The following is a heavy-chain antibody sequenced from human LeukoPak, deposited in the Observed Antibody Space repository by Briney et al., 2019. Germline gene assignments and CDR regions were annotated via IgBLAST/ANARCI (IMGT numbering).Heavy chain of an antibody. D-gene: IGHD4-17*01. Sequence: GGSLRLSCAASGFTFSSYSMNWVRQAPGKGLEWVSYISSSSSTIYYADSVKGRFTISRDNAKNSLYLQMNSLRAEDTAVYYCARKAGMTTVTNYFDYWGQGTLVTVSS. CDR2: ISSSSSTI. CDR1: GFTFSSYS. CDR3: ARKAGMTTVTNYFDY. V-gene: IGHV3-48*04. J-gene: IGHJ4*02.